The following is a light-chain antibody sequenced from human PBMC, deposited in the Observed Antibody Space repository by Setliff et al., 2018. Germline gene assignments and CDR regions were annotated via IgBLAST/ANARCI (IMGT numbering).Light chain of an antibody. V-gene: IGLV2-14*03. CDR3: ASKTGPGTYV. CDR2: DVN. CDR1: EFGAYGSAY. Sequence: QSVLTQPASVSGSPEQSITISCTGEFGAYGSAYVSWYQQHPDKAPKLIIYDVNXXXXGIXXXXXXXXXXXXASLTISGLQAEDEAEYFCASKTGPGTYVFGTGTKVTVL. J-gene: IGLJ1*01.